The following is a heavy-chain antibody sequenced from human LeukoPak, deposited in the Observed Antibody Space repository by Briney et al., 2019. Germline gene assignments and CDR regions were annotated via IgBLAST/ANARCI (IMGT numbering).Heavy chain of an antibody. J-gene: IGHJ4*02. D-gene: IGHD3-22*01. CDR1: GFTFSSYA. CDR2: ISGSGGST. V-gene: IGHV3-23*01. Sequence: PGGSLRLSCAASGFTFSSYAMSWVRQAPGKGLEWVSAISGSGGSTYYADSVKGRFTISRDNSNNTLYLQMNSLRAEDTAVYYCAKDSRSDSSGYYNYWGQGTLVTVSS. CDR3: AKDSRSDSSGYYNY.